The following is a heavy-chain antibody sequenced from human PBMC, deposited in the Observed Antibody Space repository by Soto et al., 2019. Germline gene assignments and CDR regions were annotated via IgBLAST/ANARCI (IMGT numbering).Heavy chain of an antibody. V-gene: IGHV4-31*03. J-gene: IGHJ5*02. CDR3: AREGVTTVTGGDNWFDP. CDR1: GGSISSGGYY. CDR2: IYYSGST. Sequence: PSETLSLTCTVSGGSISSGGYYWSWIRQHPGKGLEWIGYIYYSGSTYYNPSLKSRVTISVDTSKNQFSLKLSSVTAADTAVYYCAREGVTTVTGGDNWFDPWGQGTLVTVSS. D-gene: IGHD4-4*01.